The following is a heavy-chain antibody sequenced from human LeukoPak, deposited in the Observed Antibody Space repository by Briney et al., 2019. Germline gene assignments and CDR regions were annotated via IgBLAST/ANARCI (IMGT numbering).Heavy chain of an antibody. V-gene: IGHV1-2*02. Sequence: ASVKVSCKASGYTFTGNYMHWVRQAAGQGLEWMGSINPNSGVTNYAQKFQGRVTITTNTSISTAYMELRSLRSDDTAVYYCARVSYLDYWGQGTLVTVSS. CDR3: ARVSYLDY. CDR2: INPNSGVT. J-gene: IGHJ4*02. CDR1: GYTFTGNY.